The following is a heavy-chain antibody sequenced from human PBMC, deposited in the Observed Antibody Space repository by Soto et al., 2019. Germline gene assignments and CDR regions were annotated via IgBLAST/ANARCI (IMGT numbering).Heavy chain of an antibody. CDR2: ISGSGGST. D-gene: IGHD6-13*01. CDR1: GFTFSSYA. CDR3: VKDRALIAAAGAEYFQH. Sequence: GGSLRLSCAASGFTFSSYAMSWVRQVPGKGLEWVSAISGSGGSTYYADSVKGRFTISRDNSKNTLYLQMNSLRAEDTAVYYCVKDRALIAAAGAEYFQHWGQGTLVTVSS. J-gene: IGHJ1*01. V-gene: IGHV3-23*01.